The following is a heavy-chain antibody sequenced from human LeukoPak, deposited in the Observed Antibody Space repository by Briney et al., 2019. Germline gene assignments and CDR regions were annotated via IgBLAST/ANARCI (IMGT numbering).Heavy chain of an antibody. D-gene: IGHD2-15*01. J-gene: IGHJ5*02. CDR1: GGSISSSSYY. CDR2: IYYSGST. Sequence: PSETLSLTCTVSGGSISSSSYYWGWIRQPPGKGLEGIGRIYYSGSTYYNPSLKSRVTISVDTSKNQFSLKLSSVTAADTAVYYCARVIGGVDWFDPWGQGTLVTVSS. V-gene: IGHV4-39*07. CDR3: ARVIGGVDWFDP.